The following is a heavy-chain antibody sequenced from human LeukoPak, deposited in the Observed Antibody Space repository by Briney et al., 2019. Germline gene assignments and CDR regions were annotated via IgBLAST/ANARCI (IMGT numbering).Heavy chain of an antibody. D-gene: IGHD3-10*02. CDR1: GFTFSSYW. CDR2: VSSSSSYI. J-gene: IGHJ6*04. Sequence: GGSLRLSCAASGFTFSSYWMNWVRQAPGKGLEWVSFVSSSSSYIYYADSVKGRFTISRDNAKNSLYLQMNSLRAEDTAVYYCAELGITMIGGVWGKGTTVTISS. CDR3: AELGITMIGGV. V-gene: IGHV3-21*01.